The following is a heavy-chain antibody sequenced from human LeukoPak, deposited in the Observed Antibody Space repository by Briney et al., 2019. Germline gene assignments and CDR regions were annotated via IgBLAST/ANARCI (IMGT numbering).Heavy chain of an antibody. J-gene: IGHJ5*02. D-gene: IGHD3-10*01. Sequence: PSETLSLTCTVSGGSISSYYWSWIRQPPGKGLEWIGYIFHSGSTNYSPSLKSRVTMSVDTSKSQFSLKPSSVTAADTAVYYCARHSQVVRGWFDPWGQGTLVTVSS. CDR3: ARHSQVVRGWFDP. CDR1: GGSISSYY. V-gene: IGHV4-59*08. CDR2: IFHSGST.